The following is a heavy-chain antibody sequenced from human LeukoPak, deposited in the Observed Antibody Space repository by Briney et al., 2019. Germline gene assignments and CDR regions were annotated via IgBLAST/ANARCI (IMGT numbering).Heavy chain of an antibody. Sequence: ASVKVSCKVSGYTLTELSMHWVRQAPGKGLEWMGGFDPEDGETIHAQKFQGRVTMTEDTSTDTAYMELSSLRSEDTAVYYCATSLLTGDPVSMDVWGKGTTVTVSS. CDR1: GYTLTELS. V-gene: IGHV1-24*01. CDR3: ATSLLTGDPVSMDV. D-gene: IGHD7-27*01. CDR2: FDPEDGET. J-gene: IGHJ6*03.